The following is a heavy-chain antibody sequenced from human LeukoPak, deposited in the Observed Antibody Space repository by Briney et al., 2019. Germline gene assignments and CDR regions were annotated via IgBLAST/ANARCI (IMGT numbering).Heavy chain of an antibody. J-gene: IGHJ6*02. CDR3: ARMITFGGVIVITDYYYYGMDV. V-gene: IGHV3-13*01. CDR2: IGTAGDT. Sequence: PGGSLRLSCAASGFTFSSYDMHWVRQATGKGLEWVSAIGTAGDTYYPGSVKGRFTISRENAKNSLYLQMNSLRAEDTAVYYCARMITFGGVIVITDYYYYGMDVWGQGTTVTVSS. CDR1: GFTFSSYD. D-gene: IGHD3-16*02.